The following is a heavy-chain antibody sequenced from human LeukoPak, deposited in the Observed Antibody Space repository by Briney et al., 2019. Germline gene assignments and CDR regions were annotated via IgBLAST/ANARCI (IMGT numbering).Heavy chain of an antibody. Sequence: SETLSLTCAVYGGSFSDYYWTWIRQPPGKGLEWIGFIYDTGSPNYNPSLKSRVTISKDTSKNQFSLKLSSVTAADTAVYFCARYCSRTSCYSTAFDIWGQGTMVAVSS. CDR2: IYDTGSP. CDR1: GGSFSDYY. D-gene: IGHD2-2*01. J-gene: IGHJ3*02. CDR3: ARYCSRTSCYSTAFDI. V-gene: IGHV4-34*11.